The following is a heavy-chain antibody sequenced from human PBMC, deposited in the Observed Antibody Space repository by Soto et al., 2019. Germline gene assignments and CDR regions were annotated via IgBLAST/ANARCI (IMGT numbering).Heavy chain of an antibody. CDR1: GASVDTFY. D-gene: IGHD3-10*01. J-gene: IGHJ4*02. V-gene: IGHV4-59*08. Sequence: QVQLQESGPGLVKPSETLSLTCSVSGASVDTFYWRWIRQPPGKGLEWIGYIYYSGSANNNPSLKIRVTISVDTSKNQFSLTLTSVTAADSAVYYCARHQADWDGSDKDYSPYFESWGQGTLVTVSS. CDR2: IYYSGSA. CDR3: ARHQADWDGSDKDYSPYFES.